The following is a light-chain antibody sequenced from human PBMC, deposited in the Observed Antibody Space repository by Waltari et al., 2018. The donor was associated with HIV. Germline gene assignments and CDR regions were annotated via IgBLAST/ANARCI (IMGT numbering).Light chain of an antibody. CDR1: QSLLHSNGYSY. CDR3: MQALQTPRT. CDR2: LGS. J-gene: IGKJ1*01. Sequence: DIVMTQSPLSLPVTPGEAASISCRSSQSLLHSNGYSYLDWYLQKPWQSPQLLIYLGSNRASGVPDRFSGSGSGTDFTLKISRVEAEDVGVYYCMQALQTPRTFGQGTKVEIK. V-gene: IGKV2-28*01.